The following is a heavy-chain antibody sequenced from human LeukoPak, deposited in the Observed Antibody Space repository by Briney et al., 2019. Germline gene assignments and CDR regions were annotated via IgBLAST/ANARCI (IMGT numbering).Heavy chain of an antibody. CDR2: IIPIFGTA. CDR1: GGTFIIYA. Sequence: SVKVSCKASGGTFIIYAISWVRQAPGQGLEWMGGIIPIFGTANYAQKFQGRVTITADESTSTAYMELSSLRSEDTAVYYCASLAAAGTNYWGQGTLVTVSS. V-gene: IGHV1-69*13. J-gene: IGHJ4*02. D-gene: IGHD6-13*01. CDR3: ASLAAAGTNY.